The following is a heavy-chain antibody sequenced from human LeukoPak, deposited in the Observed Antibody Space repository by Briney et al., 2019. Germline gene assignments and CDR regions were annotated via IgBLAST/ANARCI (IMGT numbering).Heavy chain of an antibody. CDR2: ISGSGGST. D-gene: IGHD2-2*01. V-gene: IGHV3-23*01. Sequence: GGSLRLSCAASGFTFSSYAMSWVRQAPGKGLEWVSAISGSGGSTYYADSVKGRFTISRDNSNNTLYLQMNSLRAEDTAVYYCAKHCSSTSCYFWGQGTLVTVSA. J-gene: IGHJ4*02. CDR1: GFTFSSYA. CDR3: AKHCSSTSCYF.